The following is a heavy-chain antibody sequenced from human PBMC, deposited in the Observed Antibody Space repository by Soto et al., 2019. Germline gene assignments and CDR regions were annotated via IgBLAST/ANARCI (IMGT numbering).Heavy chain of an antibody. Sequence: PGGSLRLSCAASGFAFSSYAMHWVRQAPGKGLELVAVISYDGSNKYYADSVKGRFTISRDNSKNTLYLQMNSLRLEDTAVYYCARPLWRDDYNWGYFDLWGRGTLVTVSS. CDR2: ISYDGSNK. CDR1: GFAFSSYA. V-gene: IGHV3-30-3*01. D-gene: IGHD4-4*01. J-gene: IGHJ2*01. CDR3: ARPLWRDDYNWGYFDL.